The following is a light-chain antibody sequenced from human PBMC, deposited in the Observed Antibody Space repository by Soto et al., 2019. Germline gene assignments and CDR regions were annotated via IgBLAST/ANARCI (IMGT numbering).Light chain of an antibody. J-gene: IGKJ3*01. CDR3: QQRSNWPVT. CDR2: DAS. CDR1: QSVSSY. V-gene: IGKV3-11*01. Sequence: EIVLTQSPATLSLSPGERATLSCRASQSVSSYLAWYQQKPGQAPRLLIYDASNRATGIPARFSGSGSGTDFTLTISSLEPEDFAVYYCQQRSNWPVTFGPGTKGISN.